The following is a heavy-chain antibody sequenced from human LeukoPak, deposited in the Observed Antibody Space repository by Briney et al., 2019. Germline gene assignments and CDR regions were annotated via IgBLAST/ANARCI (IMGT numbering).Heavy chain of an antibody. CDR1: GDSISSNSS. Sequence: KTSQTLSLTCAIFGDSISSNSSWNWIRQSPSRGLEWLGRTYYRSKWYNDYVVSVKSRVNINPDTSKNQFSLQLNSVTPEDTAVYYCARGGQGDGYSADEAFDIWGQGTMVTVS. CDR3: ARGGQGDGYSADEAFDI. CDR2: TYYRSKWYN. J-gene: IGHJ3*02. D-gene: IGHD5-18*01. V-gene: IGHV6-1*01.